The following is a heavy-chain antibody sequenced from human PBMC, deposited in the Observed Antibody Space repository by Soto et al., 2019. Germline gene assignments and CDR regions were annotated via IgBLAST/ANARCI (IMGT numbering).Heavy chain of an antibody. J-gene: IGHJ4*02. CDR2: INHSGGT. D-gene: IGHD3-10*01. V-gene: IGHV4-34*01. CDR3: AIFSYGSGTHDLFYF. CDR1: GGSFSGYY. Sequence: PSETLSLTCAVYGGSFSGYYWSWIRQPPGKGLEWIGEINHSGGTNYNPSLKSRVTISVDTSKNHFSLKLSSVTAADTAVYYCAIFSYGSGTHDLFYFWGRGTLVTGSS.